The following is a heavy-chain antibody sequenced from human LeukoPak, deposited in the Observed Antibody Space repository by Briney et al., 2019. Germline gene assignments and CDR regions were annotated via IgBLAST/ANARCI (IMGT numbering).Heavy chain of an antibody. CDR3: ARETGTTLTFDI. V-gene: IGHV4-4*07. D-gene: IGHD1-1*01. CDR2: IYTSGTT. CDR1: GGSISGYY. Sequence: SETLSLTCTVSGGSISGYYWNWIRQPAGKGLEWIGRIYTSGTTNYNPSLKSRVTMSVDTSKNQFSLKLSSATAADTAVYYCARETGTTLTFDIWGQGTMVTVSS. J-gene: IGHJ3*02.